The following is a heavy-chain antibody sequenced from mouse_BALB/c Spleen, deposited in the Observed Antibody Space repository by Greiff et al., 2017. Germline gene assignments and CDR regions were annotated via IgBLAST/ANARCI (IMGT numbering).Heavy chain of an antibody. CDR2: IWGDGST. CDR3: AKLVKRYFDV. Sequence: VKLEESGPGLVAPSQSLSITCTVSGFSLTGYGVNWVRQPPGKGLEWLGMIWGDGSTNYHSALISRLSISKDNSKSQVFLKLNRLQTDDTATYYCAKLVKRYFDVWGAGTTVTVSS. V-gene: IGHV2-3*01. CDR1: GFSLTGYG. D-gene: IGHD2-1*01. J-gene: IGHJ1*01.